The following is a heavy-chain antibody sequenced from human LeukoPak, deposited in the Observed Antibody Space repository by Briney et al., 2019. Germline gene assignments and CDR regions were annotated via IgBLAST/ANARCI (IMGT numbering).Heavy chain of an antibody. Sequence: GASVKVSCKASGYTFTDHFLHWVRQVPGQGLEWMGRIIPILGIANYAQKFQGRVTITADKSTSTAYMELSSLRSEDTAVYYCARDRPNYDILTGYYKPQYYFDYWGQGTLVTVSS. J-gene: IGHJ4*02. CDR2: IIPILGIA. D-gene: IGHD3-9*01. CDR1: GYTFTDHF. CDR3: ARDRPNYDILTGYYKPQYYFDY. V-gene: IGHV1-69*04.